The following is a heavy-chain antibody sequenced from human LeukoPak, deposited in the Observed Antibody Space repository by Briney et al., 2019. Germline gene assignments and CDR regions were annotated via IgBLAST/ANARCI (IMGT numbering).Heavy chain of an antibody. V-gene: IGHV5-51*01. D-gene: IGHD3-22*01. CDR1: GYIFNNYW. Sequence: GESLKISCKGSGYIFNNYWIGWVRQVPGKGLEWLGIINPGDSDTRYSPSFQGQVTISVDKSITTAYLQWSSLRASDTAMYYCARTFYFGDSDYLPFHYWGQGTLVTVSS. CDR2: INPGDSDT. CDR3: ARTFYFGDSDYLPFHY. J-gene: IGHJ4*02.